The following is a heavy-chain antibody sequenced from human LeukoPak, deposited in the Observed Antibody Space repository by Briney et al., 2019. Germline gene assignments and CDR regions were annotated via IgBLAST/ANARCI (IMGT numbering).Heavy chain of an antibody. D-gene: IGHD3-3*01. CDR1: GFTFSSYG. V-gene: IGHV3-30*02. CDR2: IRYDGSNK. J-gene: IGHJ3*02. CDR3: AKSFEWGQQQPRGI. Sequence: PGGSLRFSCAASGFTFSSYGMHWVRQAPGKGLKWVAFIRYDGSNKYYADSVKGRFTISTANSKNTLYLQMNSLRAEDTAVYYCAKSFEWGQQQPRGIWGQGTMVTVSS.